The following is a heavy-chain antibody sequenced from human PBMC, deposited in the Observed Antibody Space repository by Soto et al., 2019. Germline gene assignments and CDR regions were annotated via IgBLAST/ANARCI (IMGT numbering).Heavy chain of an antibody. Sequence: GASVKVSCKASGYTFTGYYMHWVRQAPGQGLEWMGWINPSSGGTNYAQKFQGWVTMTRDTSISTAYMELSRLRSDDTAVYYCARSGRTAMDHYYYYGMDVWGQGTTVTVSS. D-gene: IGHD5-18*01. CDR3: ARSGRTAMDHYYYYGMDV. CDR2: INPSSGGT. V-gene: IGHV1-2*04. J-gene: IGHJ6*02. CDR1: GYTFTGYY.